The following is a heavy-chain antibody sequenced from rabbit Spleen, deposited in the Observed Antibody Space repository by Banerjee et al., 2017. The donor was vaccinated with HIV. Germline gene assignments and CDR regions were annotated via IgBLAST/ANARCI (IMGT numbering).Heavy chain of an antibody. CDR2: INAITGKP. J-gene: IGHJ6*01. CDR3: ARDTGSSFSSYGMDL. V-gene: IGHV1S40*01. D-gene: IGHD8-1*01. Sequence: QSLEESGGGLVQPEGSLALTCKASGFSFSSSDYICWVRQAPGKGLEWIACINAITGKPVYANWAKGRSTISKASSTTVTLQMTSLTVADTATYFCARDTGSSFSSYGMDLWGPGSLVTVS. CDR1: GFSFSSSDY.